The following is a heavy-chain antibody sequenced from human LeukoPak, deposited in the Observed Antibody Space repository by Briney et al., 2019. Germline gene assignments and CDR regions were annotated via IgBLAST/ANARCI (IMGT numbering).Heavy chain of an antibody. D-gene: IGHD1/OR15-1a*01. V-gene: IGHV3-7*03. CDR3: ARNNDMDV. J-gene: IGHJ6*02. CDR1: GFTFSNYV. CDR2: INKDESEK. Sequence: PGGSLRLSCAASGFTFSNYVMTWVRQAPGKGPEWVANINKDESEKYYVDSVKGRFTISRDTAKNSLYLQMNNLRAEDTALYYCARNNDMDVWGQGTTVIVSS.